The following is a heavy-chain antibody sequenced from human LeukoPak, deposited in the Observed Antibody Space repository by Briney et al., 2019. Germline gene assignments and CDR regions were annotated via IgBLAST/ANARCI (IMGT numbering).Heavy chain of an antibody. J-gene: IGHJ4*02. V-gene: IGHV3-33*01. D-gene: IGHD1-14*01. CDR3: ARDPGGWSFDY. CDR2: IWYDGSNK. CDR1: GLTFSSNG. Sequence: GRSLRLSCAASGLTFSSNGMHWVRQAPGKGLEWVAFIWYDGSNKYYADSVKGRFVISRDNSKNTLYLQMNSLRAEDTALYYCARDPGGWSFDYWGQGTLVTVSS.